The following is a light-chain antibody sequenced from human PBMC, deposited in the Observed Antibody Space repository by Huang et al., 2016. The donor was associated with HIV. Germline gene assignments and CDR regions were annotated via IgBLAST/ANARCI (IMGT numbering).Light chain of an antibody. V-gene: IGKV3-20*01. CDR1: SSVSSKH. Sequence: EIMLMQSPGTLSLSPGERTTLSCRASSSVSSKHLAWYQQKPGQAPRLLIYGASSRATGLPDRFSGSGSGTDFTLTISRLEPEDFAVYFCQQYVTSPWTFGQGTKVEIK. J-gene: IGKJ1*01. CDR3: QQYVTSPWT. CDR2: GAS.